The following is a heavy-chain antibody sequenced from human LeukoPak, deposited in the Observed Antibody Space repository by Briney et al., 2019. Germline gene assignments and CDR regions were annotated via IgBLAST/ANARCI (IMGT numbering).Heavy chain of an antibody. CDR2: IYYSGST. J-gene: IGHJ4*02. CDR1: GGSISSSSYY. V-gene: IGHV4-39*01. Sequence: SETLSLTCTVSGGSISSSSYYWGWIRQPPGKGLEWIRNIYYSGSTYYNPSLKSRVTISVDTSKNQFSLKLSSVTAADTAVYYCARTYSYDTSGYYWGQGALVTVSS. D-gene: IGHD3-22*01. CDR3: ARTYSYDTSGYY.